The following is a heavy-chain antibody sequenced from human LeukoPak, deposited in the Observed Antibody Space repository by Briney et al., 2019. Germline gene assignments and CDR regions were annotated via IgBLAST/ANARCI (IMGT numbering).Heavy chain of an antibody. J-gene: IGHJ6*02. CDR3: ARESTVAPRLYGMDV. V-gene: IGHV4-31*03. CDR2: IYYSGST. CDR1: GGSISSDGYY. D-gene: IGHD2-15*01. Sequence: PSETLSLTCTVSGGSISSDGYYWSWIRQHPGKGLEWIGYIYYSGSTYYTPSLKSRVTISVDTSKNQFSLKLSSVTAADTAVYYCARESTVAPRLYGMDVWGQGTTVTVSS.